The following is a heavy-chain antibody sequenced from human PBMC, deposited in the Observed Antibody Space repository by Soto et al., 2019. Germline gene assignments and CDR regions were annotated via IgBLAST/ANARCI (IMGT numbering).Heavy chain of an antibody. Sequence: GGSLRLSCAASGFTFSSYGMHWVRQAPGKGLEWVAVIWYDGSNKYYADSVKGRFTISRDNSKNTLYLQMNSLRAEDTAVYYCARGEQHLVWDYYYYYGMDVWGQGTTVTVSS. CDR1: GFTFSSYG. J-gene: IGHJ6*02. CDR2: IWYDGSNK. V-gene: IGHV3-33*01. D-gene: IGHD6-13*01. CDR3: ARGEQHLVWDYYYYYGMDV.